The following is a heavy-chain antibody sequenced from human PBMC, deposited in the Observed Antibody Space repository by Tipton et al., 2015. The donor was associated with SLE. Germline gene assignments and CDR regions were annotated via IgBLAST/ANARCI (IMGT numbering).Heavy chain of an antibody. CDR2: IYYSGST. J-gene: IGHJ4*02. CDR1: GGSISSHY. V-gene: IGHV4-59*11. Sequence: TLSLTCTVSGGSISSHYWSWIRQPPGKGLEWIGYIYYSGSTNYNPSLKSRVTISVDTSENQFSLKLSSVTAADTAVYYCASVCSGYVDFDYWGQGTLVTVSS. CDR3: ASVCSGYVDFDY. D-gene: IGHD5-12*01.